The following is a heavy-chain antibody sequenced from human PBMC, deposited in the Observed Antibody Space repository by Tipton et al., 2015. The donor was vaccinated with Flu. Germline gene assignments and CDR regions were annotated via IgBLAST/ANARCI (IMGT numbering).Heavy chain of an antibody. V-gene: IGHV1-18*01. CDR2: ISAYNGNT. CDR1: GYTFTTYG. J-gene: IGHJ4*02. D-gene: IGHD1-26*01. Sequence: QLVQSGAEMKKPGASVKVSCKASGYTFTTYGISWVRQAPGQGPEWMAWISAYNGNTNYAPKFQDRVTVTTDTSTNTAYMELRSLRSDDTAVYYCTREAKVGATPPYFDYWGQGTLVTVSS. CDR3: TREAKVGATPPYFDY.